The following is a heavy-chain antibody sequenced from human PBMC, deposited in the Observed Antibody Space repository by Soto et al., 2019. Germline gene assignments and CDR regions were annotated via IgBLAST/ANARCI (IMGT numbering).Heavy chain of an antibody. V-gene: IGHV1-3*01. D-gene: IGHD2-2*01. J-gene: IGHJ5*02. CDR2: INAGNGNT. CDR1: VYTFTSYA. Sequence: ASVKXSCKASVYTFTSYAIHCCLQSPGQRLEWMVCINAGNGNTKYSQKFQGRVTINRDTSASTAYMELRSLRSEDTAVYYCASSPEGGSTSTIQNWLEPWGQRPLVTVYS. CDR3: ASSPEGGSTSTIQNWLEP.